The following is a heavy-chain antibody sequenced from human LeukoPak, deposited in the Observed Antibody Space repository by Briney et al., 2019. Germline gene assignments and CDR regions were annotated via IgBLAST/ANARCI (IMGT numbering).Heavy chain of an antibody. CDR1: GGSFSGYY. CDR3: ARAVGDNRAFDI. D-gene: IGHD2-21*01. V-gene: IGHV4-34*01. Sequence: SETLSLTCAVYGGSFSGYYWSWIRQPPGKGLEWIGEINHSGSTNYNPSLKSRVTISVDTSKNQFSLKLNSVTAADTAVYYCARAVGDNRAFDIWGQGTVVTVSS. J-gene: IGHJ3*02. CDR2: INHSGST.